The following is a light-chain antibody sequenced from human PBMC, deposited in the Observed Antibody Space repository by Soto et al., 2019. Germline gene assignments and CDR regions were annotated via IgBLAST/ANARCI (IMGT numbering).Light chain of an antibody. V-gene: IGLV2-14*01. CDR3: GSYTSTSTLRV. J-gene: IGLJ3*02. Sequence: QSALTQPASVSGSPGQSITISCTGTTSDVGGYNYVSWYQQHPGKAPKLMIYDVTNRPSGVSDRFSGSKSGNTASLTISGLQAEDEADYYCGSYTSTSTLRVFGGGTQLTVL. CDR2: DVT. CDR1: TSDVGGYNY.